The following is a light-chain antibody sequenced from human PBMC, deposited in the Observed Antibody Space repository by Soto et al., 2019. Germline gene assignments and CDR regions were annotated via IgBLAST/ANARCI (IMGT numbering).Light chain of an antibody. V-gene: IGKV3-11*01. CDR3: QQRSNWPLT. CDR2: DAS. Sequence: EIVLTQSPATLSLSPGERATLSCRASQSVSSYLAWYQQKPGQAPRLLIYDASNRATGIPARFSGSGSGTDLTVTISSLEPGDFAVYYCQQRSNWPLTFGGGTKVEIK. CDR1: QSVSSY. J-gene: IGKJ4*01.